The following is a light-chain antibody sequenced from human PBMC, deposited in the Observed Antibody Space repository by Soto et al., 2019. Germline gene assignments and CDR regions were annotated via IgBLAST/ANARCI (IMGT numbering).Light chain of an antibody. CDR3: ILYTSKSTWV. J-gene: IGLJ2*01. CDR2: EVS. V-gene: IGLV2-14*01. Sequence: QSALTQPASVSGSPGQSITISCTGTSSDVGGYNYVSWFQQHPGIVPKLMIYEVSNRPSGVSNRFSGSKSVNTASLTISGLQSEDEAYYYCILYTSKSTWVFGGGTQLTVL. CDR1: SSDVGGYNY.